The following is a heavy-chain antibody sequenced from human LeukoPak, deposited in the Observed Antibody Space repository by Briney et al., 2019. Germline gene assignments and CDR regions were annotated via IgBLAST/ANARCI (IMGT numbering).Heavy chain of an antibody. CDR3: AREITGMIGPTDY. J-gene: IGHJ4*02. V-gene: IGHV1-2*02. CDR1: EYTFSGYY. CDR2: INPNSGDT. Sequence: GASVKVSCKASEYTFSGYYVHWVRQAPGQGLQWMGWINPNSGDTNYAQKLQGRVTMTRDTSISTAYMELSRLTSDDTAVYYCAREITGMIGPTDYWGQGTLVTVSS. D-gene: IGHD1-20*01.